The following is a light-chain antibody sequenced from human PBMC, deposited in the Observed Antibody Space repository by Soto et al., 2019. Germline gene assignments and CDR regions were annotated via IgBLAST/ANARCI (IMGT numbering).Light chain of an antibody. CDR2: YDS. CDR1: NIGSKS. V-gene: IGLV3-21*04. J-gene: IGLJ1*01. Sequence: SYELTQPPSVSVAPGKTARITCEGNNIGSKSVHWYQQKPGQAPVMVIYYDSDRPSGIPERFSGSNSGNTATLTISWVEAGDEADYYCQVWDSSSDQYVFGTGTKLTVL. CDR3: QVWDSSSDQYV.